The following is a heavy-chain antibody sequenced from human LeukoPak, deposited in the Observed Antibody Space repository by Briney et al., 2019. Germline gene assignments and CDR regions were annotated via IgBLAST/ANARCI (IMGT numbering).Heavy chain of an antibody. D-gene: IGHD4-17*01. CDR3: ARYGDYGWFDP. V-gene: IGHV3-21*01. CDR2: IGSSSSYI. Sequence: GGSLRLSCAASGFTFSSYSMNWVRQAPGKGLEWVSSIGSSSSYIYYADSVKGRFTISRDNAKNSLYLQMNSLRAEDTAVYYCARYGDYGWFDPWGQGTLVTVSS. CDR1: GFTFSSYS. J-gene: IGHJ5*02.